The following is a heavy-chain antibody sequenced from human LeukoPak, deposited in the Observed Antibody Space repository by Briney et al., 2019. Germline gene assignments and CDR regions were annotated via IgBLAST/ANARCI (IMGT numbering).Heavy chain of an antibody. Sequence: PGGALRLSCAASGFTFSSYAMHWVRQAPGKGLEYVSSISTNGGSTYYANSVKGRFTISRDNSTNTLYLQMGSLRAEDMAMYYCARGDSMIVVVKGFDSWGQGTLVTVSS. CDR2: ISTNGGST. CDR1: GFTFSSYA. D-gene: IGHD3-22*01. V-gene: IGHV3-64*01. CDR3: ARGDSMIVVVKGFDS. J-gene: IGHJ4*02.